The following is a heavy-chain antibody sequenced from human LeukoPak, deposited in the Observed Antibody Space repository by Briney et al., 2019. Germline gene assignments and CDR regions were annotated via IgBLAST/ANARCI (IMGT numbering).Heavy chain of an antibody. CDR3: ARPLVGATARTGAFDI. J-gene: IGHJ3*02. Sequence: PSETLSLTCTVSGGSISSSSYYWGWIRQPPGKGLEWIGSIYYSGSTYYNPSLKSRVTISVDTSKNQFSLKLSSVTAADTAVYYCARPLVGATARTGAFDIWGQGTMVTVSS. CDR2: IYYSGST. CDR1: GGSISSSSYY. D-gene: IGHD1-26*01. V-gene: IGHV4-39*01.